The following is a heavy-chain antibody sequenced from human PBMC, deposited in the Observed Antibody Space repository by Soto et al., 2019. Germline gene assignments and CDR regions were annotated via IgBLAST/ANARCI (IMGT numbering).Heavy chain of an antibody. V-gene: IGHV1-2*02. CDR3: ARDSVSTIGDFDN. CDR1: GYSFTGYY. Sequence: QVQLVQSGAEMKKPGASATVSCKASGYSFTGYYLHWVRQAPGQGLEWLGWINPNSGATNHAQKFQGRVTMTRDRSITTAYMDLNRLTSDDTAVYYCARDSVSTIGDFDNWGQGTLVTVSS. CDR2: INPNSGAT. D-gene: IGHD5-12*01. J-gene: IGHJ4*02.